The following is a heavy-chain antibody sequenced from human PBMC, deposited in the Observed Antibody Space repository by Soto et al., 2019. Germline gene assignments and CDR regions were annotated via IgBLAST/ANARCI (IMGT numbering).Heavy chain of an antibody. Sequence: AAVKPSCKASGYDFTAYDINWVRQASGQGLEWMGWMNPINGATGSARTFKGRVSMTRNTATGTAYLELTSLRSDDTAVYYCGRAPSPRASAGGTPYYVAMDVWGQGTTGTVS. CDR2: MNPINGAT. V-gene: IGHV1-8*02. J-gene: IGHJ6*02. CDR1: GYDFTAYD. D-gene: IGHD2-15*01. CDR3: GRAPSPRASAGGTPYYVAMDV.